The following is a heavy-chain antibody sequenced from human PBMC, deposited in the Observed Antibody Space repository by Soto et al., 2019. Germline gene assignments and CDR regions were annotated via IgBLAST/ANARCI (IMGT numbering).Heavy chain of an antibody. J-gene: IGHJ5*02. CDR3: ARVGYYGAWGFDP. CDR1: GFTFSSYA. Sequence: GGSLRLSCAASGFTFSSYAMHWVRQAPGKGLEWVAVISYDGSNKYYADSVKGRFTISRDNSKNTLYLQMNSLRAEDTAVYYCARVGYYGAWGFDPWGQGTLVTVSS. V-gene: IGHV3-30-3*01. CDR2: ISYDGSNK. D-gene: IGHD3-10*01.